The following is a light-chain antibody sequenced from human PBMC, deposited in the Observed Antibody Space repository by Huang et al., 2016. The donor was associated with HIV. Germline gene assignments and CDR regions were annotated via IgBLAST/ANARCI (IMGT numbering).Light chain of an antibody. Sequence: DIQMTQSPSTLSASVGDRVTITCRASQSISGWLAWYQQKPGKAPKLLIYEASNLQGGVPSRFSGSGSWTQYTLTISSLQPDDFATYYCQQVPGSPYTFGRGTKLEIK. CDR1: QSISGW. V-gene: IGKV1-5*03. J-gene: IGKJ2*01. CDR2: EAS. CDR3: QQVPGSPYT.